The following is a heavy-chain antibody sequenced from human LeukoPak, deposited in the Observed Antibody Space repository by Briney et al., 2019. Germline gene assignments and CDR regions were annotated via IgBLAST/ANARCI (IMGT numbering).Heavy chain of an antibody. V-gene: IGHV4-39*01. Sequence: PSETLSLTCTVSGGSISSSRYYWGWIRQPPGKGLEWIGSIYYSGSTYYNPSLKSRVTISVDTSKNQFSLELSSVTAADTAVFYCARPKQYYFLTEPFDIWGQGTMVTVSS. CDR2: IYYSGST. J-gene: IGHJ3*02. CDR3: ARPKQYYFLTEPFDI. D-gene: IGHD3-9*01. CDR1: GGSISSSRYY.